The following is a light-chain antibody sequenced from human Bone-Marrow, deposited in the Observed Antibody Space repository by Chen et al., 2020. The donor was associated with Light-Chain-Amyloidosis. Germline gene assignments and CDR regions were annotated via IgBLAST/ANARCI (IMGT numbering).Light chain of an antibody. Sequence: SYVLTQPSSVSVAPGQTATIACGGNNIGSTRVHWYQQTPGQAPLLVVYDDSDRPSGIPERLCGSNSGNTATLTTSRVQGGDEADYYCQVWDRSSDRPVFGGGTKLTVL. V-gene: IGLV3-21*02. J-gene: IGLJ3*02. CDR2: DDS. CDR1: NIGSTR. CDR3: QVWDRSSDRPV.